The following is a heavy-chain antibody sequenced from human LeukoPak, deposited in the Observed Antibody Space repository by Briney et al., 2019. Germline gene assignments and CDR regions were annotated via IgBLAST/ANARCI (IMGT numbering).Heavy chain of an antibody. Sequence: GESLKISCKSSGYSFTSYWIGWVRQMPGKGLEWMGINYPGDSDTRYSPSFQGQVTVSADKYISTAYLQWSSLKASDTAMYYCARVDTAMVSVDYWGQGTLVTVSS. CDR3: ARVDTAMVSVDY. J-gene: IGHJ4*02. CDR2: NYPGDSDT. V-gene: IGHV5-51*01. D-gene: IGHD5-18*01. CDR1: GYSFTSYW.